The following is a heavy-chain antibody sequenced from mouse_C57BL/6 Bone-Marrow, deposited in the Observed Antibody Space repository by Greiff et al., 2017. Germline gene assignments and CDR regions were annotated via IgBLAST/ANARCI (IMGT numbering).Heavy chain of an antibody. J-gene: IGHJ1*03. V-gene: IGHV3-6*01. CDR1: GYSITSGYY. Sequence: EVQLQESGPGLVKPSQSLSLTCSVTGYSITSGYYWNWIRQFPGNKLEWMGYISYDGSNNYNPSLKNRISITRDTSKNQFFLKLNSVTTEDTATYYCARRVYYGSSFFNWYFDVWGTGTTVTVSS. D-gene: IGHD1-1*01. CDR3: ARRVYYGSSFFNWYFDV. CDR2: ISYDGSN.